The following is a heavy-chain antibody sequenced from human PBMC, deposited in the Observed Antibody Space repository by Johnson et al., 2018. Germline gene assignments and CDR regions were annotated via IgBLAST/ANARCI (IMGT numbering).Heavy chain of an antibody. CDR3: TGDSRGGGYGFDI. CDR1: GYTFTSYL. D-gene: IGHD1-26*01. Sequence: QVQLVESGAEVKKPGASVKISCKASGYTFTSYLIHWVRQAPGQGLEWMGIVNPSGGSTSFSQKFQDRITMTRDTSTRTVYMDLRSVTSEDTAGCYCTGDSRGGGYGFDIWGQGTLVAVSS. J-gene: IGHJ3*02. CDR2: VNPSGGST. V-gene: IGHV1-46*01.